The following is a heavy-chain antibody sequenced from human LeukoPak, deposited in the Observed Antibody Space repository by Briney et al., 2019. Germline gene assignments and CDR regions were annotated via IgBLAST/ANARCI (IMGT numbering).Heavy chain of an antibody. V-gene: IGHV3-11*06. CDR2: ISSSSSYT. CDR3: ALFRYCSSTSCPKGG. Sequence: GGSLRLSCAASGFTFSNYPMMWIRQAPGKGLEWVSYISSSSSYTNYADSVKGRFTISRDNAKNSLYLQMNSLRAEDTAVYYCALFRYCSSTSCPKGGWGQGTLVTVSS. J-gene: IGHJ4*02. CDR1: GFTFSNYP. D-gene: IGHD2-2*01.